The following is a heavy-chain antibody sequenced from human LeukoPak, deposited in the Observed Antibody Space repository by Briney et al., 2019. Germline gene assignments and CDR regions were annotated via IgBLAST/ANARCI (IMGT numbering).Heavy chain of an antibody. D-gene: IGHD3-22*01. Sequence: GGSLRLSCAASGFTFSSYWMSWVRQAPGKGLEWVANIKQDGSEKYYVDSVKGRFTISRDNAKNSLYLQMNSLRAEDTAVYYCARDWYGYDSSGYYLDYWGQGTLVTVSS. CDR2: IKQDGSEK. CDR3: ARDWYGYDSSGYYLDY. V-gene: IGHV3-7*01. CDR1: GFTFSSYW. J-gene: IGHJ4*02.